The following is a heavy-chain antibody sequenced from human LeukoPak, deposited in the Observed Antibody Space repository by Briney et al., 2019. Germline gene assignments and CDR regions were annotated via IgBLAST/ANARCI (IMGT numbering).Heavy chain of an antibody. CDR3: AREMITFGGVIAPFDY. D-gene: IGHD3-16*02. Sequence: GGSLRLSCAASGFTFSSYAMSWVRQAPGKGLEWVSAISGSGGSTYYADSVKGRFTISRDNAKNSLYLQMNSLRAEDTAVYYCAREMITFGGVIAPFDYWGQGTLVTVSS. V-gene: IGHV3-23*01. J-gene: IGHJ4*02. CDR2: ISGSGGST. CDR1: GFTFSSYA.